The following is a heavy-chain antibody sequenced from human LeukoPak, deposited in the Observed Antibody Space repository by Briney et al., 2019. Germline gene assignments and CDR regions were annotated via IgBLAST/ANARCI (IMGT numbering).Heavy chain of an antibody. D-gene: IGHD3-10*01. J-gene: IGHJ3*02. CDR3: ASQGRGAFDI. V-gene: IGHV3-53*01. Sequence: GGSLRLSCAASGFTVSSNYMSWVRQAPGKGLKWVSVIYSGGSTYYADSVKGRFTISRDNSKNTLYLQMSSLRVEDTAVYYCASQGRGAFDIWGQGTMVTVSS. CDR2: IYSGGST. CDR1: GFTVSSNY.